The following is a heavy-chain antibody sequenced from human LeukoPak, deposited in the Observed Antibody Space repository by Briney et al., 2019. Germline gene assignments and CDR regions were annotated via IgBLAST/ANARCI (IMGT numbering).Heavy chain of an antibody. CDR3: ARVNYNCGGDCFGAFDI. D-gene: IGHD2-21*01. J-gene: IGHJ3*02. V-gene: IGHV4-4*07. CDR2: IYTSGST. Sequence: SEALSLTCSVSGGSISSYYWSWIRQPAGKGLEWVGRIYTSGSTNYNPSLKSRVTISVDTSKNQFSLKLSSVTAADTAVYYCARVNYNCGGDCFGAFDIWGQGTMVTVSS. CDR1: GGSISSYY.